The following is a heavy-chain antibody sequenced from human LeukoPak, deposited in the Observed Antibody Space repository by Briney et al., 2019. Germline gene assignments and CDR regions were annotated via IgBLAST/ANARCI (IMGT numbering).Heavy chain of an antibody. CDR2: ISAYNGNT. V-gene: IGHV1-18*01. Sequence: ASVKVSCKASGYTFTSYGISWVRQAPGQGLEWMGWISAYNGNTNYAQKLQGRVTMTTDTSTSTAYMELRSLRSDDTAVYYCAREALGYCSGGSCYSAGILDYWGQGTLVTVSS. J-gene: IGHJ4*02. CDR3: AREALGYCSGGSCYSAGILDY. D-gene: IGHD2-15*01. CDR1: GYTFTSYG.